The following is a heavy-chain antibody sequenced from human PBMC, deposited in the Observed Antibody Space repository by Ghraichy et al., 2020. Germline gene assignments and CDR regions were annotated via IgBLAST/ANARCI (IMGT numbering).Heavy chain of an antibody. CDR3: ARLGQGIDY. Sequence: SETLSLTCSVSGGSINNYYWAWIRQSPGKGLELIGYIYSSGRSHYNPSLAGRASISIDTSKSQFALSLGAVTAADTAVYFCARLGQGIDYWGQGSLATVSS. V-gene: IGHV4-4*09. J-gene: IGHJ4*02. CDR1: GGSINNYY. D-gene: IGHD1-26*01. CDR2: IYSSGRS.